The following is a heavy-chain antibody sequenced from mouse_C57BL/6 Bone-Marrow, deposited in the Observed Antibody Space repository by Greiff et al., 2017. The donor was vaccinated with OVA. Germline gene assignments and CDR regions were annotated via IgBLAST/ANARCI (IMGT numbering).Heavy chain of an antibody. J-gene: IGHJ1*03. CDR2: IYPRDGST. CDR1: GYTFTSYD. D-gene: IGHD2-3*01. V-gene: IGHV1-85*01. Sequence: QVQLKQSGPELVKPGASVKLSCKASGYTFTSYDINWVKQRPGQGLEWIGWIYPRDGSTKYNEKFKGKATLTVDTSSSTAYMELHSLTSEDSAVYFCARLGGRWPRYFDVWGTGTTVTVSS. CDR3: ARLGGRWPRYFDV.